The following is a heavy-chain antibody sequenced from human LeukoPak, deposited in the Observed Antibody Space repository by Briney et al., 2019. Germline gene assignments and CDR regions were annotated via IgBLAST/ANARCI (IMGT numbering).Heavy chain of an antibody. CDR2: ISYDGSNK. V-gene: IGHV3-30*04. J-gene: IGHJ4*02. CDR3: ARDDSPYYDSSRNPFDY. CDR1: GFTFSSYA. D-gene: IGHD3-22*01. Sequence: GRSLRLSCAASGFTFSSYAMHWVRQAPGKGLEWVAVISYDGSNKYYADSVKGRFTISRDNAKNSLYLQMNSLRAEDTAVYYCARDDSPYYDSSRNPFDYWGQGTLVTVSS.